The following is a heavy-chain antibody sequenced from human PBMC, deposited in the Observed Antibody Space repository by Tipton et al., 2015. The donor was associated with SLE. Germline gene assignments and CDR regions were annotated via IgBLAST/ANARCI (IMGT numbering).Heavy chain of an antibody. CDR2: FYSGGTT. CDR1: GFTVSINY. V-gene: IGHV3-53*04. CDR3: AATPKRISATGTHFDY. J-gene: IGHJ4*02. D-gene: IGHD2/OR15-2a*01. Sequence: GSLRLSCVVSGFTVSINYLSWVRQAPGKGLEWVSVFYSGGTTYYADSVKGRFTVSRHGSKNTVSLQMNGLRADDTAVYYCAATPKRISATGTHFDYWGQGTLVTVSS.